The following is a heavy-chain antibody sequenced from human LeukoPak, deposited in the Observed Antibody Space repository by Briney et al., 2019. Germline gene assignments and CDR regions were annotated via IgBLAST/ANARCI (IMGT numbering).Heavy chain of an antibody. J-gene: IGHJ4*02. Sequence: GGSLRLFCAAPGFMFHDYAIHWVRQAPGKGLEWVSFISGDGGSTFYADSVKGRFTISRDNSKNSLYLQMNSLRSDDTALYYCAGESESSGWYDYWGQGTLVTVYS. V-gene: IGHV3-43*02. CDR2: ISGDGGST. CDR3: AGESESSGWYDY. D-gene: IGHD6-19*01. CDR1: GFMFHDYA.